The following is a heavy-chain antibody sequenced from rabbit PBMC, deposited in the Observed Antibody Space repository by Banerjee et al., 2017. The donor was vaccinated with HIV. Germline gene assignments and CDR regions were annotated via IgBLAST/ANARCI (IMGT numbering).Heavy chain of an antibody. CDR2: IYAGSSGST. CDR3: ARVTGSVWGVGFGL. Sequence: QEQLVESGGGLVQPGGTLTLTCTASGFSSSSNVMYWVRQAPGKGLEWIACIYAGSSGSTYYASWVNGRFTIARTSSTTVTLQMTSLTAADTATYFCARVTGSVWGVGFGLWGPGTLVTVS. CDR1: GFSSSSNV. J-gene: IGHJ4*01. D-gene: IGHD4-1*01. V-gene: IGHV1S45*01.